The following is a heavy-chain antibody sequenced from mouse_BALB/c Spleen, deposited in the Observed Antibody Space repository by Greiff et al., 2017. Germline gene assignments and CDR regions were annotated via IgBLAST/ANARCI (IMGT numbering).Heavy chain of an antibody. J-gene: IGHJ4*01. D-gene: IGHD4-1*01. V-gene: IGHV14-3*02. Sequence: VQLQQPGAELVKPGASVKMSCKASGYTFTSYWMHWVKQRPEQGLEWIGRIDPANGNTKYDPKFQGKATITADTSSNTAYLQLSSLTSEDTAVYYCARWAGTRAMDYWGQGTSVTVSS. CDR2: IDPANGNT. CDR3: ARWAGTRAMDY. CDR1: GYTFTSYW.